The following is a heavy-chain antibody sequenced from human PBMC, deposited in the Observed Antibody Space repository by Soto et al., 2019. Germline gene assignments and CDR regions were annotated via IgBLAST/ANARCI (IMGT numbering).Heavy chain of an antibody. J-gene: IGHJ4*02. V-gene: IGHV4-34*01. CDR2: INHSGST. CDR1: GGSFSGYY. Sequence: SETLSLTCAVYGGSFSGYYWSWIRQPPGKGLEWIGEINHSGSTNYNPSLKSRVTISVDMSKNQFSLKLSSVTAADTAVYYCARTPRDGSTPWFDYWGQGTLVTVSS. D-gene: IGHD5-12*01. CDR3: ARTPRDGSTPWFDY.